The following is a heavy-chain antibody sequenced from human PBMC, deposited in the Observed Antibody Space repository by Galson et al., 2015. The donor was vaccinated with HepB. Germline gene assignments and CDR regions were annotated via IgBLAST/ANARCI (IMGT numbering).Heavy chain of an antibody. D-gene: IGHD1-26*01. CDR3: ARDLVAGRDMGLFDP. V-gene: IGHV4-59*01. Sequence: SETLSLTCTVSGGSISSYYWSWIRQPPGKGLEWIGYIYYSGSTNYNPSLKSRVTISVDTSKNQFSLKLSSVTAADTALYYCARDLVAGRDMGLFDPWGQGTLVTVSS. CDR1: GGSISSYY. CDR2: IYYSGST. J-gene: IGHJ5*02.